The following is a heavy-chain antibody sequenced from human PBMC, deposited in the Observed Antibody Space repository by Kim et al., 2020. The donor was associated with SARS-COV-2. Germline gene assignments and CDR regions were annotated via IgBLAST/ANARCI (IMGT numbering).Heavy chain of an antibody. D-gene: IGHD3-10*01. CDR1: GFTVSSNY. CDR2: IYSGGST. CDR3: AREEGSGSFPVYNWFDP. Sequence: GGSLRLSCAASGFTVSSNYMSWVRQAPGKGLEWVSVIYSGGSTYYADSVKGRFTISRDNSKNTLYLQMNSLRAEDTAVYYCAREEGSGSFPVYNWFDPWGQGTLVTVSS. V-gene: IGHV3-66*01. J-gene: IGHJ5*02.